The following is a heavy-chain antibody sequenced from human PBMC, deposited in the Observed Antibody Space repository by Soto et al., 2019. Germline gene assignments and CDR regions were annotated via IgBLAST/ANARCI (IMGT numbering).Heavy chain of an antibody. CDR1: GDSFANYW. V-gene: IGHV5-51*01. D-gene: IGHD2-2*01. Sequence: PWESLTISCKSTGDSFANYWIGWVRQMPGKGLEWMGIMYPGDSDTRYSPSFQGQVTMSADRSISTAYLQWSSLKASDTAIYYCARRPSRWYYFDYWGEGTLVTVSS. J-gene: IGHJ4*02. CDR2: MYPGDSDT. CDR3: ARRPSRWYYFDY.